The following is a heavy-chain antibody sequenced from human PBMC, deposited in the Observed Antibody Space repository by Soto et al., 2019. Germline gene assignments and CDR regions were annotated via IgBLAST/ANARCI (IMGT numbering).Heavy chain of an antibody. CDR1: GYTFTGYY. CDR3: ARGGIFHDAFDI. D-gene: IGHD3-3*01. J-gene: IGHJ3*02. Sequence: VASVKVSCKASGYTFTGYYMHWVRQAPGQGLEWMGWINPNSGGINYAQKFQGWVTMTRDTSISTAYMELSRLRSDDTAVYHCARGGIFHDAFDIWGQGTMVTVSS. V-gene: IGHV1-2*04. CDR2: INPNSGGI.